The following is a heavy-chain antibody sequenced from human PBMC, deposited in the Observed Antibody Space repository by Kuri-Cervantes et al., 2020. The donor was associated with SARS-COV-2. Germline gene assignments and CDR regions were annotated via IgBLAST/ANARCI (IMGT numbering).Heavy chain of an antibody. J-gene: IGHJ4*02. CDR3: ARVEGSGSYTY. V-gene: IGHV3-30-3*01. Sequence: GESLKISCAASGFTFSNYAMHWVRQAPGKGLEWVAVISYDGSNKYYADSVKGRFTISRDNSKNTLYLQMNSLRAEDTAVYYCARVEGSGSYTYWGQGTLVTVSS. D-gene: IGHD3-10*01. CDR2: ISYDGSNK. CDR1: GFTFSNYA.